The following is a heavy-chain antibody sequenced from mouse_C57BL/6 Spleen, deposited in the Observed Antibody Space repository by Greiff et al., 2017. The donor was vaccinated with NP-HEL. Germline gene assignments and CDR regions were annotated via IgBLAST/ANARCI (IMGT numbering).Heavy chain of an antibody. Sequence: QVQLKQSGAELARPGASVKMSCKASGYTFTSYTMHWVKQRPGQGLEWIGYINPSSGYTKYNQKFKDKATLTADKSSSTAYMQLSSLTSEDSAVYYCARPYWTTVVATDAMDYWGQGTSVTVSS. CDR1: GYTFTSYT. CDR3: ARPYWTTVVATDAMDY. CDR2: INPSSGYT. J-gene: IGHJ4*01. V-gene: IGHV1-4*01. D-gene: IGHD1-1*01.